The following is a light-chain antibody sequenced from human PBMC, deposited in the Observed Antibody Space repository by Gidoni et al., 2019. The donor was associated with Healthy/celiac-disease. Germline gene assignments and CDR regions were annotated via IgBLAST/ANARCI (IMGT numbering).Light chain of an antibody. Sequence: SSGLTQDPAVSVALGQTVRITCQGDSLRSYYASWYQQKPGQAPVLVIYGKNNRPSGIPDRFSGSSSGNTASVTITGAQAEDEADYYCNSRDSSGNHVVFGGGTKLTVL. CDR3: NSRDSSGNHVV. CDR2: GKN. J-gene: IGLJ2*01. V-gene: IGLV3-19*01. CDR1: SLRSYY.